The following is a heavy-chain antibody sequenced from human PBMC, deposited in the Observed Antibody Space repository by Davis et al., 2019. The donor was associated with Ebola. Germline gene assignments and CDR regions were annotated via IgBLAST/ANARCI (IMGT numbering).Heavy chain of an antibody. CDR1: GFSLSDDRTG. CDR3: AREAIGHWYFDV. CDR2: MFTNADK. V-gene: IGHV2-26*01. D-gene: IGHD2/OR15-2a*01. J-gene: IGHJ2*01. Sequence: SGPTLVNPTETLTLTCTVSGFSLSDDRTGVSWIRQSQGNALEWPAHMFTNADKSYSTSLRSRLTISRDTSKSQVFLTITNMDPEDTATYYCAREAIGHWYFDVWGRGTVVTVSS.